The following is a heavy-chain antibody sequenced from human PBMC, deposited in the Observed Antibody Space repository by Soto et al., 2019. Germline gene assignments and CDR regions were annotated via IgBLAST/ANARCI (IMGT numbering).Heavy chain of an antibody. J-gene: IGHJ4*02. CDR3: VSTRKGIWTYDH. CDR1: GDSISSGAYY. CDR2: IYYTGGT. V-gene: IGHV4-31*03. Sequence: QVQLQESGPGLVKPSQTLSLICNVSGDSISSGAYYWSWVRPFPGKGLEWIGNIYYTGGTYSTPSLNSRLSISVDTSKTQFSLNLNAVTAADPAVYYCVSTRKGIWTYDHLGQGTLVTVSS. D-gene: IGHD3-9*01.